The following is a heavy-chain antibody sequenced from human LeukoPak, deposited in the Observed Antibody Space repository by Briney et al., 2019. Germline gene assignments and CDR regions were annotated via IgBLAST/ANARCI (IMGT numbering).Heavy chain of an antibody. V-gene: IGHV3-7*01. Sequence: GGSLRLSCAASGFTFSSYWMSWVRQAPGKGLQSVAYISQDVSHKYYVDSVKGRFTISRDNAENSLHLEMNSLRAEDTALYYCARVGYNGWNFENWGQGTLVTVSS. J-gene: IGHJ4*02. CDR2: ISQDVSHK. CDR1: GFTFSSYW. D-gene: IGHD5-12*01. CDR3: ARVGYNGWNFEN.